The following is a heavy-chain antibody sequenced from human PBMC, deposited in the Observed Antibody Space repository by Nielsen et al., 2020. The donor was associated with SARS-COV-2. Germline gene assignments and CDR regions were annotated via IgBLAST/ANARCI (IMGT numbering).Heavy chain of an antibody. J-gene: IGHJ6*02. CDR3: ARLQSSTGGGMDV. CDR1: GYNFATYC. Sequence: GESLKISCQGSGYNFATYCIDWVRQAPGKGLEWMGVVCPGDSDTRYSPSFQGQVIISFDNSITTAYLQWNSLQATDSAMYYCARLQSSTGGGMDVWGQGTAVTVSS. V-gene: IGHV5-51*01. CDR2: VCPGDSDT. D-gene: IGHD6-13*01.